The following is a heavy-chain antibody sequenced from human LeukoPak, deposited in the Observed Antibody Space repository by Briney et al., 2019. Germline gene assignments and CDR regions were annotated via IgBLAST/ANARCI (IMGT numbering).Heavy chain of an antibody. Sequence: GGSLRVSRAVSGFSVPNNYMSWVRQAPGKGLEWVSVFYVGGATYYADSVKGRFTISRDNSENTLYLQMKSLRAEDTAVYYCARGDGYNFFDYWGEGTLVTVSS. V-gene: IGHV3-53*01. CDR2: FYVGGAT. J-gene: IGHJ4*02. CDR3: ARGDGYNFFDY. CDR1: GFSVPNNY. D-gene: IGHD5-24*01.